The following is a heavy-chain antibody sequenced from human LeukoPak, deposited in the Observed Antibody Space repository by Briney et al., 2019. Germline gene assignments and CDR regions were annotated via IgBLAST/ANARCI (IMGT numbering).Heavy chain of an antibody. CDR1: GGSISSSSYY. Sequence: PSETLSLICTVSGGSISSSSYYWGWMRQPPGKGLEWIGSIYYSGSTYYNPSLKSRVTISVDTSKNQFSLKLSSVTAADTAVYYYASVLPYYYYLDVWGKGTTVTVSS. CDR2: IYYSGST. J-gene: IGHJ6*03. CDR3: ASVLPYYYYLDV. D-gene: IGHD6-6*01. V-gene: IGHV4-39*07.